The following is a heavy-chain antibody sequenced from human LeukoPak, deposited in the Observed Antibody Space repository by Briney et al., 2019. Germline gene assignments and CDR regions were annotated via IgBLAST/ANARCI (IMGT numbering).Heavy chain of an antibody. J-gene: IGHJ3*02. CDR2: IKQDGSEK. Sequence: PGGSLRLSCAASGFTFSSYWMSWVRQAPGKGLEWVANIKQDGSEKYYVDSVKGRFTNSSDNAKNSLYLQMNSLRAADTAMYYCARQWFGVAPSRNDAFDIWGQGTMVTVSS. CDR1: GFTFSSYW. V-gene: IGHV3-7*01. CDR3: ARQWFGVAPSRNDAFDI. D-gene: IGHD3-10*01.